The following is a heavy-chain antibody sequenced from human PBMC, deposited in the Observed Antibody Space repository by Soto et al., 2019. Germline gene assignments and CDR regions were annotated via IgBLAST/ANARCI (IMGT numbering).Heavy chain of an antibody. J-gene: IGHJ4*02. V-gene: IGHV3-33*01. D-gene: IGHD2-8*01. CDR1: GFTFSGHG. CDR3: ARRRGVNNGSNAGYYAY. CDR2: VWHDGSKE. Sequence: QVQLVESGGGVVQPGRSLRLSCAASGFTFSGHGMHWVRQAPGKGLEWVAVVWHDGSKEYYADSVKGRFTISRDNSKNTLYLQMNRLRAEDTAVYSCARRRGVNNGSNAGYYAYWGPGTLVTVSS.